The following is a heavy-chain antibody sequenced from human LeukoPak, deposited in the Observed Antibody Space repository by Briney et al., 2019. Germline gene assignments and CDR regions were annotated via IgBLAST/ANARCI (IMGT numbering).Heavy chain of an antibody. J-gene: IGHJ5*02. CDR1: GFTFSSYS. Sequence: PGGSLRLSCAASGFTFSSYSMNWVRQAPGKGLEWVSSISSSSSYIYYADSVKGRFTISRDNAKNSLYLQMNSLRAEDTAVYYCARRDSYCYDSSGYYSWFDPWGQGTLVTVSP. CDR2: ISSSSSYI. D-gene: IGHD3-22*01. CDR3: ARRDSYCYDSSGYYSWFDP. V-gene: IGHV3-21*01.